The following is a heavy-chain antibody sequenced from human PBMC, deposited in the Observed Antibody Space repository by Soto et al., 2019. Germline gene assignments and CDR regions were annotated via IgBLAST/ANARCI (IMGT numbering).Heavy chain of an antibody. CDR1: GGSISSYY. Sequence: SETLSLTCTVSGGSISSYYWSWIRQPPGKGLEWIGYIYYSGSTNYNPSLKSRVTISVDTSKNQFSLKLSSVTAADTAVYYCARAMLSGIWSGYYPFDYWGQGTLVTVSS. J-gene: IGHJ4*02. D-gene: IGHD3-3*01. CDR2: IYYSGST. CDR3: ARAMLSGIWSGYYPFDY. V-gene: IGHV4-59*01.